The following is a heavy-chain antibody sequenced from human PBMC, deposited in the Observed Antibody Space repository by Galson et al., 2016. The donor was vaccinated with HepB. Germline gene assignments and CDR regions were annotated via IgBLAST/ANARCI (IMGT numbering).Heavy chain of an antibody. V-gene: IGHV3-30*18. CDR2: ISTNGINE. CDR3: AKDQGVLRHFDWLTYDAFDM. J-gene: IGHJ3*02. CDR1: GFTFSHYA. D-gene: IGHD3-9*01. Sequence: SLRLSCAASGFTFSHYALHWVRQAPGKGLEWVAVISTNGINEKYEDSVKGRFTVSRDNSKNTVDLQMNSLRPEDTAVYYCAKDQGVLRHFDWLTYDAFDMWGQGTMVTVSS.